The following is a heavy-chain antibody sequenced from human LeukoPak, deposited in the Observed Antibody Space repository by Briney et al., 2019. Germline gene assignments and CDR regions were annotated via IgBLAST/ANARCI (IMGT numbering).Heavy chain of an antibody. V-gene: IGHV4-34*01. D-gene: IGHD3-22*01. Sequence: KPSETLSLTCAVYGGSFSGYYWSWIRQPPGKGLEWIGEINHSGSTNYNPSLKSRVTISVDTSKNQFSPKLSSVTAADTAVYYCVSYDSSGYPPRYWGQGTLVTVSS. CDR3: VSYDSSGYPPRY. CDR1: GGSFSGYY. J-gene: IGHJ4*02. CDR2: INHSGST.